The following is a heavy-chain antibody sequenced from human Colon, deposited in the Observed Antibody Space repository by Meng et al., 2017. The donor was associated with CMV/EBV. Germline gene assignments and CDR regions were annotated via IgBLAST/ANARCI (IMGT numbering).Heavy chain of an antibody. CDR1: GFTFSSYA. J-gene: IGHJ5*02. D-gene: IGHD3-10*01. CDR2: ISYDGSNK. CDR3: ARDFNAYFGELGLLA. Sequence: GESLKISCAASGFTFSSYAMHWVRQAPGKGLEWVAVISYDGSNKYYADSVKGRFTISRDNSKNTLYLQMNSLRAEDTAVYYCARDFNAYFGELGLLAWGQGNQVTVSS. V-gene: IGHV3-30*04.